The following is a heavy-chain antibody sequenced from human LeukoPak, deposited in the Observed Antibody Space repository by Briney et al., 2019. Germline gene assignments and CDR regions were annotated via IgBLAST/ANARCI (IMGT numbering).Heavy chain of an antibody. CDR1: EFTFSNYW. D-gene: IGHD5-18*01. V-gene: IGHV3-7*01. J-gene: IGHJ6*02. CDR3: ASPPGGDTAMVSYYYYGMDV. Sequence: GGSLRLSCAASEFTFSNYWMSWVRQAPGKGLEWVANIKKDGSDKYYVDSVKGRFTISRDNAKNSLYLQMNSLRAEDTAVYYCASPPGGDTAMVSYYYYGMDVWGQGTTVTVYS. CDR2: IKKDGSDK.